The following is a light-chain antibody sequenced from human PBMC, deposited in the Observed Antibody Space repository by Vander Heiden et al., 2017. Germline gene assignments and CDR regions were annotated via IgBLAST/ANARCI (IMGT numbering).Light chain of an antibody. CDR1: QSVLYTANNKNY. CDR2: WAS. J-gene: IGKJ1*01. CDR3: QQDDSTPGT. V-gene: IGKV4-1*01. Sequence: DIVMTQSPDSLAVSLGERATINCKSSQSVLYTANNKNYLAWYQQKPGQPPKRLISWASTRESGVPDRFSGSGSGTDFTLTISSLQAEDVAVYYCQQDDSTPGTFGQGTKVXIK.